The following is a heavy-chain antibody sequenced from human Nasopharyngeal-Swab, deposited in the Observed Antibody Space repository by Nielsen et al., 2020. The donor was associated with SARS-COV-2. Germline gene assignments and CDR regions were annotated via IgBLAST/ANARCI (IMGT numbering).Heavy chain of an antibody. J-gene: IGHJ3*02. Sequence: SETLSLTCTVSGGSISSYYWSWIRQPPGKGLEWIWYIYYSGSTTYNPSLTSRVTISVDTSKNQFSLKLSSVTAADTAVYYCARRSLGYYDSSGSAVHVAFDIWGQGTMVTVSS. D-gene: IGHD3-22*01. CDR3: ARRSLGYYDSSGSAVHVAFDI. V-gene: IGHV4-59*08. CDR2: IYYSGST. CDR1: GGSISSYY.